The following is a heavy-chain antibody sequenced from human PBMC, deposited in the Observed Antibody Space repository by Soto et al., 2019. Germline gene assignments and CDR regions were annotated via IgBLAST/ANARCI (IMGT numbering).Heavy chain of an antibody. CDR3: ARHRSKFDP. Sequence: SEPLSLTCSVSGGSISNYYWSWIRQPPGKGLEWIGPFYYTGSTDYNPSLKSRVTISVDTSKNQFSLKLSSVTAADTAVYYCARHRSKFDPWGQGTLVTVSS. V-gene: IGHV4-59*08. CDR1: GGSISNYY. CDR2: FYYTGST. J-gene: IGHJ5*02.